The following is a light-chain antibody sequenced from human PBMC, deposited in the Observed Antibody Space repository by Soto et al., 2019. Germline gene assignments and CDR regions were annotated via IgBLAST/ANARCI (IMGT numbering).Light chain of an antibody. J-gene: IGKJ1*01. V-gene: IGKV3-20*01. CDR2: GAS. CDR3: QQYGSSPRT. CDR1: QTVSSSY. Sequence: EIVLTQSPGTLSLSPGERATLSCRASQTVSSSYIAWYQQKPGQAPRLFIYGASSRATGIPDRFSGSGSGTDFSLTISRLEPEDFAVYYCQQYGSSPRTFGQGTKVEIK.